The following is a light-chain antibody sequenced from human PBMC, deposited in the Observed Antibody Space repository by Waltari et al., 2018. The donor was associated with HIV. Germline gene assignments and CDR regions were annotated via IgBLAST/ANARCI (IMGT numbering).Light chain of an antibody. V-gene: IGLV1-47*01. CDR3: AAWDDSLSGRV. J-gene: IGLJ2*01. CDR1: RSHIESNY. Sequence: QSVLTQPPSASGTPGQTVTISCSGSRSHIESNYVYWFQQFPGTAPNLLIYSNIQRPSGVPARFSGSKSDTSASLAISGLRSEDEGIYYCAAWDDSLSGRVFGGGTKLTVL. CDR2: SNI.